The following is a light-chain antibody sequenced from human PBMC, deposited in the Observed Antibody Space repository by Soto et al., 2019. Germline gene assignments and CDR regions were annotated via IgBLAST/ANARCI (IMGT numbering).Light chain of an antibody. CDR3: QQYNDKWT. CDR2: KAS. Sequence: DIQMTQSPSTLSASVGDRVTITCRASQSISSWLAWYQQKPGKAPNLLIYKASSLQSGVPSRFSGSGSGTEFTLTISRLQTDDCGTYYCQQYNDKWTFGQGTKVEIE. J-gene: IGKJ1*01. V-gene: IGKV1-5*03. CDR1: QSISSW.